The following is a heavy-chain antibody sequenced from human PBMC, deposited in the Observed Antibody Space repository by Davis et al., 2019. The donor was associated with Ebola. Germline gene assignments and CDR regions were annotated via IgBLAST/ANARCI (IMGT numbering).Heavy chain of an antibody. J-gene: IGHJ3*02. CDR1: GNSFNSHW. CDR2: IYTGYSDT. CDR3: ATLRKTITGMDDAFDI. Sequence: KVSCKDSGNSFNSHWIGWVRQLPGKGLEWMGVIYTGYSDTRYSPSFRGQVTISADKSIKTAFLQWSSLKASDTAMYYCATLRKTITGMDDAFDIWGQGTMVTVSS. V-gene: IGHV5-51*01. D-gene: IGHD1-20*01.